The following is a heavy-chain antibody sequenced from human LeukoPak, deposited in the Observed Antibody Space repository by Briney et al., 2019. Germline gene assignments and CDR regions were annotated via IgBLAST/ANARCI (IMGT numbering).Heavy chain of an antibody. CDR3: AKDFMAIDSGSFSDASDI. J-gene: IGHJ3*02. CDR1: GSTFSSYG. CDR2: IWYDGSNK. V-gene: IGHV3-33*06. D-gene: IGHD1-26*01. Sequence: GGSLRLSCAASGSTFSSYGMHWVRQAPGKGLEWVAVIWYDGSNKYYADSVKGRFTISRDNSKNTLYLQMNSLRAEDTAVYYCAKDFMAIDSGSFSDASDIWGQGTMVTVSS.